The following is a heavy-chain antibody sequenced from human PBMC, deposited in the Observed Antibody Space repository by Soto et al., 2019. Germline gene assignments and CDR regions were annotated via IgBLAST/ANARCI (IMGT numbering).Heavy chain of an antibody. J-gene: IGHJ4*02. Sequence: PGGSLRLSCAASGFTFSSYWMLWVRQAPGKGLVWVSRINSDGSGTSYADSVKGRFTISRDDAKNTLYLRMNSLGAEDTAVYYCAREDYSSSWPPLDYWGQGTLVTVSS. CDR2: INSDGSGT. CDR1: GFTFSSYW. CDR3: AREDYSSSWPPLDY. D-gene: IGHD6-6*01. V-gene: IGHV3-74*01.